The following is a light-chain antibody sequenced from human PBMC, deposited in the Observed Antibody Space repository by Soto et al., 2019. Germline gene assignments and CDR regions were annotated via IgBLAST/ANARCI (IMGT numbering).Light chain of an antibody. Sequence: DIKMSQSPASLSASVGDRVTITCRAAESTSRHLNWYQQKPGRAPDLLIYAASTLQNGVPSRFTGSGSGTEFTLTITRLQLEDFATYYCQQDYSTLATFGQGTRLEIK. CDR3: QQDYSTLAT. CDR2: AAS. V-gene: IGKV1-39*01. CDR1: ESTSRH. J-gene: IGKJ5*01.